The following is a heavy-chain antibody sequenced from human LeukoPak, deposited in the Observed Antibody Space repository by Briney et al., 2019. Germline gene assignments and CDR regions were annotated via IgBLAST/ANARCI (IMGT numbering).Heavy chain of an antibody. CDR3: ASARTRYDFWSGYYGDY. Sequence: ASVKVSCKASGGTFSSYTISWVRQAPRQGLEWMGRIIPILGIANYAQKFQGRVTITADKSTSTAYMELSSLRSEDTAVYYCASARTRYDFWSGYYGDYWGQGTLVTVSS. CDR2: IIPILGIA. V-gene: IGHV1-69*02. D-gene: IGHD3-3*01. J-gene: IGHJ4*02. CDR1: GGTFSSYT.